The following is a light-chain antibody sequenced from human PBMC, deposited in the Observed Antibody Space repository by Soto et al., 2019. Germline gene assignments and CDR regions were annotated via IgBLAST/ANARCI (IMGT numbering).Light chain of an antibody. V-gene: IGKV3-15*01. CDR3: QQYNNWPGWA. Sequence: EIVMTQSPATLSVSPGERVTLSCRASQSISSNLAWYHQKPGQAPRLLIYGASTRATGIPARFSGSGSGTEFPLTISSLQSEDFAVYYCQQYNNWPGWAFGQGTKVEIK. J-gene: IGKJ1*01. CDR2: GAS. CDR1: QSISSN.